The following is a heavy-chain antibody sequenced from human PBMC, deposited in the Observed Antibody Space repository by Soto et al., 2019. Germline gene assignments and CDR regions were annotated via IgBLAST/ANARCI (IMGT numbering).Heavy chain of an antibody. D-gene: IGHD3-3*01. CDR3: ARDRDFWGTFDY. J-gene: IGHJ4*02. Sequence: VASVKVSCKASGYTFTSYGISWVRQAPGQGLEWMGWISAYNGNTNYEQKLQGRVTMTTDTSTSTAYMELRSLRSDDTAVYYCARDRDFWGTFDYWGQGTLVTVSS. CDR2: ISAYNGNT. V-gene: IGHV1-18*04. CDR1: GYTFTSYG.